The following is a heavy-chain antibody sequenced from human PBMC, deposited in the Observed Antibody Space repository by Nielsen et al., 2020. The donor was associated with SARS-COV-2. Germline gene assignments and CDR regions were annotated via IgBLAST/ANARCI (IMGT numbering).Heavy chain of an antibody. CDR3: AKDLDYGAYYYGMDV. D-gene: IGHD4-17*01. Sequence: GESLKISCAASGFTFSSYAMSWVRQAPGKGLEWVSVIYSGGSSTYYADSVKGRFTISRDNSKNTLYLQMNSLRAEDTAVYYCAKDLDYGAYYYGMDVWGQGTTVTVSS. J-gene: IGHJ6*02. CDR2: IYSGGSST. CDR1: GFTFSSYA. V-gene: IGHV3-23*03.